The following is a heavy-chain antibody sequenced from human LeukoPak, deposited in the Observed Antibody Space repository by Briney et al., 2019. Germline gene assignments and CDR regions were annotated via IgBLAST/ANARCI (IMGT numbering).Heavy chain of an antibody. CDR3: AKSLTVTTRIHSIDP. J-gene: IGHJ4*02. CDR1: GFTFSSYW. D-gene: IGHD4-11*01. Sequence: GGSLRLSCAASGFTFSSYWMTWVRQAPGKGLEWVASLKQDGSEKYYVDSVKGRFTISRDNAKKSMYLQMNSLRAEDTAVYYCAKSLTVTTRIHSIDPRGQGTLVTVSS. CDR2: LKQDGSEK. V-gene: IGHV3-7*03.